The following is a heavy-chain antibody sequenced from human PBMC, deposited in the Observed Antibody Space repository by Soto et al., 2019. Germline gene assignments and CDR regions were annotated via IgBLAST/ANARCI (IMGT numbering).Heavy chain of an antibody. CDR3: AREGEYWFDP. D-gene: IGHD3-16*01. CDR1: GFNFSDHY. Sequence: GGSLRLSCVASGFNFSDHYMTWIRQAPGKGLEWVSSISSSGTTKEYADSVKGRFTISRDNAKNSLSLQMNSLRAEDTAVYYCAREGEYWFDPWGQGTLVTVSS. CDR2: ISSSGTTK. J-gene: IGHJ5*02. V-gene: IGHV3-11*01.